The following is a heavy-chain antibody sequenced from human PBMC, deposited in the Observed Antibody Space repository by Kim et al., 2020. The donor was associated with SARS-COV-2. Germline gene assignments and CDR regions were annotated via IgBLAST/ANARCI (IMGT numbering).Heavy chain of an antibody. J-gene: IGHJ6*02. CDR3: ARHSYYYDSSGYDPSYYYYYGMDV. CDR1: GGSISSSSYY. D-gene: IGHD3-22*01. Sequence: SETLSLTCTVSGGSISSSSYYWGWIRQPPGKGLEWIGSIYYSGSTYYNPYLKSRVTIYVDTSKNQFSLKLSAVTAADTAVYYCARHSYYYDSSGYDPSYYYYYGMDVWGQGTTVTVSS. V-gene: IGHV4-39*01. CDR2: IYYSGST.